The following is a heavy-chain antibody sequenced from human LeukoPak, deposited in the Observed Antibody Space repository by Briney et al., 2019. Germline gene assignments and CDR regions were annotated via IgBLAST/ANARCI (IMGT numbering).Heavy chain of an antibody. J-gene: IGHJ5*02. D-gene: IGHD2-15*01. CDR1: GGSLSSYD. V-gene: IGHV4-59*01. Sequence: SDPLSLTCTVSGGSLSSYDWRCTPQPPGEGLLCIGYIYYSGITNYNPSLKSRVTISVDTSKNQFSLKLSSVTAADTAVYYCARDRGPYCSGGSCYGGWFDPWGQGTLVTVSS. CDR2: IYYSGIT. CDR3: ARDRGPYCSGGSCYGGWFDP.